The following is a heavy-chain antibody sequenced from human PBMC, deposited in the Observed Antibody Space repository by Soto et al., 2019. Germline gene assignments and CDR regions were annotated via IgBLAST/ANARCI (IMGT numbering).Heavy chain of an antibody. D-gene: IGHD3-10*01. CDR2: VNAGKGDT. CDR1: GYIFSNYA. CDR3: ARSPMNRGVLGAFDP. Sequence: GASVKVSCKASGYIFSNYAIHWVRQAPGQRLERMGWVNAGKGDTIYSQKFQDRISINRDTSASTAYMEMGRLRPEDTALYYCARSPMNRGVLGAFDPWGQGTLVTVSS. J-gene: IGHJ5*02. V-gene: IGHV1-3*01.